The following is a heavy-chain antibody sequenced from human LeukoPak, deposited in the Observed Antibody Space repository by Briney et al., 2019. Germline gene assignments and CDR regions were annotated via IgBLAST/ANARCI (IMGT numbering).Heavy chain of an antibody. Sequence: GGSLRLSCAASGFTFTNYAMHWVRQAPGKGLEWVAVISYDGSNECYADSVEGRFSISRDNSKNTVILQMDSLTPEDTAVYFCAKSAVIIGYFDYWGQGTLVTVSS. D-gene: IGHD2-21*01. J-gene: IGHJ4*02. CDR1: GFTFTNYA. CDR3: AKSAVIIGYFDY. CDR2: ISYDGSNE. V-gene: IGHV3-30*18.